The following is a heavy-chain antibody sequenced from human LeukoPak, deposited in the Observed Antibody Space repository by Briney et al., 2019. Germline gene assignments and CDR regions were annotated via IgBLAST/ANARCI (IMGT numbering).Heavy chain of an antibody. D-gene: IGHD2-2*02. Sequence: GGSLRLSCAASGFTFSSYGMHWVRQAPGKGLEWVAFIRYDGSNKYYADSVKGRFTISRDNSKNTLYLQMNSLRAEDTAVYYCASCYNPLYYYYYMDVWGKGTTVTVSS. V-gene: IGHV3-30*02. CDR3: ASCYNPLYYYYYMDV. CDR1: GFTFSSYG. CDR2: IRYDGSNK. J-gene: IGHJ6*03.